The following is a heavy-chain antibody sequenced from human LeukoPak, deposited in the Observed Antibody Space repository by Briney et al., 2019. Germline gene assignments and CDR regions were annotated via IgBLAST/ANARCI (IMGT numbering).Heavy chain of an antibody. J-gene: IGHJ6*02. CDR1: GYTFTNYY. CDR3: ARGKGITMVRGVISKDYYYGMDV. V-gene: IGHV1-46*01. CDR2: INPSGGST. D-gene: IGHD3-10*01. Sequence: ASVKVSCKASGYTFTNYYLHWVRQAPGQGLEWMGMINPSGGSTTYAQKFQGRVTMTRDTSTSTVYMELSSLRSEDTAVYYCARGKGITMVRGVISKDYYYGMDVWGQGTTVTVSS.